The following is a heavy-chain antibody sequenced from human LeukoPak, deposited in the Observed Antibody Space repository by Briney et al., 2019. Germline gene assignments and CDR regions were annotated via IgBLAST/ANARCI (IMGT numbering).Heavy chain of an antibody. CDR1: GFTFSNYW. Sequence: GGSLRPSCAASGFTFSNYWMSWVRQAPGKGLEWVADIKEDGSEKYYVDSMKGRFTISRDNAKNSLYLQLNSLRADDTAVYYCARSWAHYDYWGQGTLVTVSS. V-gene: IGHV3-7*01. CDR2: IKEDGSEK. J-gene: IGHJ4*02. D-gene: IGHD6-13*01. CDR3: ARSWAHYDY.